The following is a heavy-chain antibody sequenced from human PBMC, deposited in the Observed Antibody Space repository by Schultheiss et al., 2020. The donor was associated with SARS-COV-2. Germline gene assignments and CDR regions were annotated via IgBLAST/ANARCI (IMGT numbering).Heavy chain of an antibody. D-gene: IGHD5-24*01. CDR2: IYPGDSDT. CDR3: ARPKRWLQDAFDI. J-gene: IGHJ3*02. Sequence: GESLKISCKGSGYSFTSYWIGWVRQMPGKGLEWMGIIYPGDSDTRYSPSFQGQVTISADKSISTAYLQWSSLKASDTAMYYCARPKRWLQDAFDIWGQGTMVTVSS. CDR1: GYSFTSYW. V-gene: IGHV5-51*01.